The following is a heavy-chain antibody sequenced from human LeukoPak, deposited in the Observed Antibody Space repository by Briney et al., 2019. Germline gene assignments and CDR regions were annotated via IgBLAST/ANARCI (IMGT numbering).Heavy chain of an antibody. Sequence: GGSLRLSCVVSGFTFRNYYMTWIRQAPGKGLEWVSYISASGETTYYGDSVRGRFTISRDNAKNSLYLDVNTLKAEDTAVYYCARDPSWEILSYFDYWGQGTLVTVSS. V-gene: IGHV3-11*04. CDR1: GFTFRNYY. CDR2: ISASGETT. J-gene: IGHJ4*02. CDR3: ARDPSWEILSYFDY. D-gene: IGHD1-26*01.